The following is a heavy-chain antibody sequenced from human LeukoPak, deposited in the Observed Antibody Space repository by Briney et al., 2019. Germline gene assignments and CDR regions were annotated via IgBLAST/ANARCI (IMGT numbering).Heavy chain of an antibody. J-gene: IGHJ4*02. Sequence: ASVTVSCKASGYTFIDYYMHWVRRAPGQGLEWMGWINPNSGGTNYAQTFQGRVTLTRDTSISTAYMELSRLRSDDTAVYYCAKAHSSGRYVFDYWGPGTLVTVSP. D-gene: IGHD6-19*01. CDR1: GYTFIDYY. CDR2: INPNSGGT. CDR3: AKAHSSGRYVFDY. V-gene: IGHV1-2*02.